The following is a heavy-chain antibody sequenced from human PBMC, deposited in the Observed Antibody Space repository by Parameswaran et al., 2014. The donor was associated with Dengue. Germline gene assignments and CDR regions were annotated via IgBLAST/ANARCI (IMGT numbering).Heavy chain of an antibody. D-gene: IGHD2-15*01. J-gene: IGHJ4*02. CDR2: IKQDGSEK. V-gene: IGHV3-7*01. Sequence: RWIRQPPGKGLEWVANIKQDGSEKYYVDSVKGRFTISRDNAKNSLYLQMNSLRAEDAAVYYCARLGYCSGGSCRISFDYWGQGTLVTVSS. CDR3: ARLGYCSGGSCRISFDY.